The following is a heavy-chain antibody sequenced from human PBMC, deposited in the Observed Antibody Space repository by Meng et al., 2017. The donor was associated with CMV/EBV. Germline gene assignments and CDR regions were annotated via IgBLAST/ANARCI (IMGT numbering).Heavy chain of an antibody. Sequence: SVNVSCKASVGTFSSYAISWVRQAPGQGLEWMGGIIPIFGTANHAQKFQGRVTITTDESTRTANMELSSLRSGDTAVYYCARVGGWYTGGYYYYYGMDVWGQGTTVTVSS. CDR2: IIPIFGTA. V-gene: IGHV1-69*05. J-gene: IGHJ6*02. CDR3: ARVGGWYTGGYYYYYGMDV. D-gene: IGHD6-19*01. CDR1: VGTFSSYA.